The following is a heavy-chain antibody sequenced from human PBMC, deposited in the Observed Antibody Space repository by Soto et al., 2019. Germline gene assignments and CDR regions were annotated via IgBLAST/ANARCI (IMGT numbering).Heavy chain of an antibody. CDR3: GRHPATSETYFYGMDV. J-gene: IGHJ6*02. CDR1: GGSVSSSSFF. Sequence: SETLSLTCTVSGGSVSSSSFFWGWIRQSPGKGLEWIGSIYYSGTTYYNPSLKSRVTISVDTSKSQLSLRVSSVTAADTAVYYCGRHPATSETYFYGMDVWGQGTTVTVSS. CDR2: IYYSGTT. V-gene: IGHV4-39*01.